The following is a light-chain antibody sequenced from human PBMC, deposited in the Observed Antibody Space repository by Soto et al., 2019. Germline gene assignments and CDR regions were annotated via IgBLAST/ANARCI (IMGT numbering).Light chain of an antibody. J-gene: IGLJ3*02. CDR1: SSNIGAGYD. V-gene: IGLV1-40*01. CDR3: QSCDTSVNGL. CDR2: RNS. Sequence: QSVLTQPPSVSGAPGQRVTISCIGSSSNIGAGYDVHWYQQLPGRAPKLLISRNSNRPSGVPDRFSASKSGASASLTITGLQPEDEADYYCQSCDTSVNGLFGGGTKLTVL.